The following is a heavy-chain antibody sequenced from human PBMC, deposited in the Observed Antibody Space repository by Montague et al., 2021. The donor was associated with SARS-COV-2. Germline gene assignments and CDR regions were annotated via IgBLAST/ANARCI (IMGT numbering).Heavy chain of an antibody. J-gene: IGHJ6*02. D-gene: IGHD3-3*01. V-gene: IGHV4-59*12. CDR1: GGSTSSYY. CDR2: IDHSGNT. CDR3: ARDQTVLEWIWYGMDV. Sequence: SETLSLTCTVSGGSTSSYYWSWIRQPRGKGLGWIGNIDHSGNTNYNPSPKSRVSISVATSSSQFSLYLTSVTAADAAVYYCARDQTVLEWIWYGMDVWGPGTPVTVSS.